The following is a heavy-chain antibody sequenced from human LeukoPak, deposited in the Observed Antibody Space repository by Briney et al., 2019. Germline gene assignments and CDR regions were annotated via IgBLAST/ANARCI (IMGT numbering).Heavy chain of an antibody. CDR3: ARGHLSGWDILAI. V-gene: IGHV3-23*03. Sequence: GGSLTLSCEASGVRITTYAVNWVRQAPGKGLEWVSFVNGDGRSTKYAESVEGRFTISRDDSRNLVSLQITSLRVDDTATYYCARGHLSGWDILAIWGEGTKVTVS. CDR1: GVRITTYA. D-gene: IGHD6-19*01. CDR2: VNGDGRST. J-gene: IGHJ3*02.